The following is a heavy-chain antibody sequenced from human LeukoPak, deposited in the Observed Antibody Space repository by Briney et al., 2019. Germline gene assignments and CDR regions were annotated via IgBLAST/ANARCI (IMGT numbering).Heavy chain of an antibody. CDR2: INTNTGNP. CDR3: ARGMCSDGVCYFLADY. Sequence: GASVKVSCKASGYTFTSSAMNWVRQAPGQGLEWMGWINTNTGNPTYAQGFTGRFVFSLDTSVSTAYLQISSLKAEDTAVYYCARGMCSDGVCYFLADYWGQGTLVTVSS. D-gene: IGHD2-15*01. J-gene: IGHJ4*02. V-gene: IGHV7-4-1*02. CDR1: GYTFTSSA.